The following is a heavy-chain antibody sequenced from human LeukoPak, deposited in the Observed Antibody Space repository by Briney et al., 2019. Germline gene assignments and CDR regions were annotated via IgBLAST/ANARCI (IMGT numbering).Heavy chain of an antibody. CDR1: GGSITSYY. D-gene: IGHD3-10*01. CDR2: IYYRGGT. CDR3: ARAAGTMVKFDY. Sequence: PETLSLTCIVPGGSITSYYWSWIRPPPGKGLEWIGYIYYRGGTNNNPPIKSRVTISVETSKNQLSLKLSSVTAADTAVYYCARAAGTMVKFDYWGQGTLVTVSS. J-gene: IGHJ4*02. V-gene: IGHV4-59*01.